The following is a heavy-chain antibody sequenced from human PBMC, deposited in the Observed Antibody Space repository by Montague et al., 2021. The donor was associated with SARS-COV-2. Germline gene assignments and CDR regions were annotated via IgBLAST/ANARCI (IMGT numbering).Heavy chain of an antibody. CDR2: INHSGST. D-gene: IGHD4-11*01. CDR3: ARGGEYSSGALDY. CDR1: GGSFSGYY. V-gene: IGHV4-34*01. Sequence: SETLSLTCVVYGGSFSGYYWSWIRQPPGKGLEWIGEINHSGSTNYNPSLKSRVTISVDTSKKQFSLRLNSVTAADTAVYYCARGGEYSSGALDYWGQGNLVTVSS. J-gene: IGHJ4*02.